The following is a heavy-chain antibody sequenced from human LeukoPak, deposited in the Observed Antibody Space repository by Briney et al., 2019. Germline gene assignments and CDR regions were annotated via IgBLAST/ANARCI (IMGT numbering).Heavy chain of an antibody. CDR3: ARDVTWFDY. V-gene: IGHV3-74*01. J-gene: IGHJ4*02. Sequence: PGGSLRLSCAASGFTFSSYWLHWVRQAPGKGLVWVLRINTDGSSTNYADSVKGRFTISRDNAKNTLYLQMNSLRAEDTAVYYCARDVTWFDYWGQGTLVTVSS. CDR2: INTDGSST. CDR1: GFTFSSYW. D-gene: IGHD3-16*02.